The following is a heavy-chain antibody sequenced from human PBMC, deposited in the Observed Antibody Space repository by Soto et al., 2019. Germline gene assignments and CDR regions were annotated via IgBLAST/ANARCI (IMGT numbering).Heavy chain of an antibody. CDR2: IRPDNGNR. Sequence: QVQVLQSGPEVKRPGASVTVSCKTSGYTFRTSGISWVRQAPGQGLEWVGWIRPDNGNRKSAQRLPGRVTSTTDTSARTAYIEWRSLTSDDTTMYNCARHTESNRYIDGGQGNLVTVSS. CDR1: GYTFRTSG. D-gene: IGHD2-2*02. V-gene: IGHV1-18*01. CDR3: ARHTESNRYID. J-gene: IGHJ1*01.